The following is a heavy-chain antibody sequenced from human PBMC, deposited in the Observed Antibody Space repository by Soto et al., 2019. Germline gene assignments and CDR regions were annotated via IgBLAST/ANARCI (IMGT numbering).Heavy chain of an antibody. CDR2: IIPIFGTA. CDR1: GGTFSSYA. CDR3: ARGRAGLYCSSTSCYYYYGMDV. D-gene: IGHD2-2*01. J-gene: IGHJ6*02. V-gene: IGHV1-69*13. Sequence: SVKVSCKASGGTFSSYAISWVRQAPGQGLEWMGGIIPIFGTANYAQKFQGRVTITADESTSTAYMELSSLRSEDTAVYYCARGRAGLYCSSTSCYYYYGMDVWGQGTTVTVSS.